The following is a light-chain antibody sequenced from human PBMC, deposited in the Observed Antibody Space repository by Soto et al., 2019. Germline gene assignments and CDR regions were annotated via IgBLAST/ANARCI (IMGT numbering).Light chain of an antibody. Sequence: DIQMPQSPSSLSAFVGDRVIITCRASQNINNYLNWYQQRPGKAPKVLIDAASSLQSGVPSRFSGTGSGTDFTLTINSLQPEDFAVYYCQQTYSAPPTFGQGTRLDIK. CDR3: QQTYSAPPT. CDR2: AAS. CDR1: QNINNY. V-gene: IGKV1-39*01. J-gene: IGKJ5*01.